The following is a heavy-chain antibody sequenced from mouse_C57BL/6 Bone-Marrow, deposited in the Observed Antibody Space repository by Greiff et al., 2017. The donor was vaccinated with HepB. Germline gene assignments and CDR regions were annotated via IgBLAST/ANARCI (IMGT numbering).Heavy chain of an antibody. CDR2: IDPENGDT. V-gene: IGHV14-4*01. J-gene: IGHJ2*01. CDR3: TTERRNYDFDY. CDR1: GFNIKDDY. D-gene: IGHD2-5*01. Sequence: VQLQQSGAELVRPGASVKLSCTASGFNIKDDYMHWVKQRPEQGLEWIGWIDPENGDTEYASKFQGKATITADTSSNRAYLQLSSLTSEDTAVYYCTTERRNYDFDYWGQGTTLTVSS.